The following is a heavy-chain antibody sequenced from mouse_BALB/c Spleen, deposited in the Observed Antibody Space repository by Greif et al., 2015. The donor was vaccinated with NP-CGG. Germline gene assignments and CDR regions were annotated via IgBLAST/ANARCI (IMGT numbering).Heavy chain of an antibody. CDR2: INPSTGYT. D-gene: IGHD1-1*01. J-gene: IGHJ2*01. Sequence: QVQLKQSGAELAKPGASVKMSCKASGYTFTSYWMHWVKQRPEQGLEWIGYINPSTGYTEYNQKFKDKATLTADKSSSTAYMQLSSRTSEDSAVYYCARKGGSSFDYWGQGTTLTVSS. CDR1: GYTFTSYW. V-gene: IGHV1-7*01. CDR3: ARKGGSSFDY.